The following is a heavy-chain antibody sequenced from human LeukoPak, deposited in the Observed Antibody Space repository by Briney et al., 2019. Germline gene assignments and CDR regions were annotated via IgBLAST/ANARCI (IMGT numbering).Heavy chain of an antibody. V-gene: IGHV4-30-2*01. J-gene: IGHJ2*01. CDR3: AKLVRGHEVASVNWYFDL. Sequence: PSETLSLTCAVTGGSVSSRDYSWSWIRQPPGKGLEFIGYIFHGGNTYYSPSLKSRVTISVDRSKNQFSLDLRSMTAADTAVYYCAKLVRGHEVASVNWYFDLWGRGTLVTVSS. D-gene: IGHD5-12*01. CDR2: IFHGGNT. CDR1: GGSVSSRDYS.